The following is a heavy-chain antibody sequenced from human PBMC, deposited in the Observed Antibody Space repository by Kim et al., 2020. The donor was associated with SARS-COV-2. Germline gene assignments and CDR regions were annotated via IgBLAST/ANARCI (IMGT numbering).Heavy chain of an antibody. V-gene: IGHV1-3*01. CDR3: ARDDSSGYYLLAY. J-gene: IGHJ4*02. D-gene: IGHD3-22*01. Sequence: SQKVKGRVPITRDTSASTAYMELSSLRSEDTAVYYCARDDSSGYYLLAYWGQGTLVTVSS.